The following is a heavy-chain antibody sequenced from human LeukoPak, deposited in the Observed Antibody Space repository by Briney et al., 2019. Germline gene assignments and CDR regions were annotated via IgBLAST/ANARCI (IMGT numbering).Heavy chain of an antibody. Sequence: PGGSLRLSCAASGFTFSSYSMNWVRQAPGKGLEWVSAISGSGGSTYYADSVKGRFTISRDNSKNTLYLQMNSLRAEDTAVYYCANWGRTMIAIDDAFDIWGQGTMVTVSS. CDR2: ISGSGGST. J-gene: IGHJ3*02. CDR3: ANWGRTMIAIDDAFDI. V-gene: IGHV3-23*01. CDR1: GFTFSSYS. D-gene: IGHD3-22*01.